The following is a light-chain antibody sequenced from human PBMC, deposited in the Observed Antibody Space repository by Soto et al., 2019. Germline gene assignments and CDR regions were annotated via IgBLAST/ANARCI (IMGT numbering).Light chain of an antibody. Sequence: EIVLTQSPGTLSMSPGERATLSSRASQSISSNYLAWYQQKPGQAPRLLIYGASSRATGIPDRFSGSGSGTDFTLTISRLEAEDFAVYYCQQYGCSPRTFGQGTKVEFK. CDR3: QQYGCSPRT. J-gene: IGKJ1*01. V-gene: IGKV3-20*01. CDR2: GAS. CDR1: QSISSNY.